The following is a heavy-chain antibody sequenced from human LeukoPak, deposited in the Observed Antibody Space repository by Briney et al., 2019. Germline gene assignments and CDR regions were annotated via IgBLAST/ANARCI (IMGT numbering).Heavy chain of an antibody. D-gene: IGHD6-13*01. J-gene: IGHJ4*02. Sequence: GGSLSLSCAASGFTFSSYAIHWVRQAPGKGLEWVAVIWNDGIDKYYEDSVKGRFTISRDNSKNTVYVQMNSLRAEDTAVYYCARGRPSRTYYFDLWGQGTLVTVSS. CDR3: ARGRPSRTYYFDL. CDR2: IWNDGIDK. CDR1: GFTFSSYA. V-gene: IGHV3-33*01.